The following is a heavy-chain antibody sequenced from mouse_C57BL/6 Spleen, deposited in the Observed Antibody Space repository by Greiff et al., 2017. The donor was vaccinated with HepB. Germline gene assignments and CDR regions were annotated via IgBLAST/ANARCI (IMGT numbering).Heavy chain of an antibody. Sequence: EVKLVESGGGLVKPGGSLKLSCAASGFTFSDYGMHWVRQAPEKGLEWVAYISSGSSTIYYADTVKGRFTISRDNAKNTLFLQMTSLRSEDTAMYYCARDENDGYYLRPMDYWGQGTSVTVSS. V-gene: IGHV5-17*01. CDR1: GFTFSDYG. CDR2: ISSGSSTI. J-gene: IGHJ4*01. D-gene: IGHD2-3*01. CDR3: ARDENDGYYLRPMDY.